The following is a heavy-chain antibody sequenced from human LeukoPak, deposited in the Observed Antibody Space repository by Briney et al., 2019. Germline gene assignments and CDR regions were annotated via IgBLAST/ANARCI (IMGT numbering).Heavy chain of an antibody. CDR2: ISTYNGNT. J-gene: IGHJ3*02. Sequence: ASVKVSCKASGYTFTSYGITWVRQAPGQGLEWVGWISTYNGNTNYAQKLQGRVTMSTDTSTTTAYMELRSLRSDDTAVYHCARDGWGSHYDFWSGRGAFDIWGQGTMVTVSS. D-gene: IGHD3-3*01. CDR3: ARDGWGSHYDFWSGRGAFDI. CDR1: GYTFTSYG. V-gene: IGHV1-18*01.